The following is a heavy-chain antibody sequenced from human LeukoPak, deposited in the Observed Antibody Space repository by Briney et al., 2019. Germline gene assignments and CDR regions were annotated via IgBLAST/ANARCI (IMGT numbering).Heavy chain of an antibody. V-gene: IGHV1-69*04. CDR2: IIPILGIA. D-gene: IGHD4-17*01. CDR1: GGTFSSYA. CDR3: ARVRTTVTSPFDY. J-gene: IGHJ4*02. Sequence: SVKVSCKASGGTFSSYAISWVRQAPGQGLEWMGRIIPILGIANYAQKLQGRVTITADKSTSTAYMELSSLRSEDTAVYYCARVRTTVTSPFDYWGQGTLVTVSS.